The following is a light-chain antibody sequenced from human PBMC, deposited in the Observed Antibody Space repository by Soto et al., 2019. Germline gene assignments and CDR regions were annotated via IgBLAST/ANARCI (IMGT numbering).Light chain of an antibody. Sequence: EIVLTQSPGTLSLSPGERATLSCRSSQSVSNNYLAWYQQKPGQAPRVLIFGASSRGTGIPDRFSGSGSGTDFTLTISRLEPEDSAVYYCQQFGGSSYTFGQGTKLEIK. CDR3: QQFGGSSYT. V-gene: IGKV3-20*01. CDR1: QSVSNNY. J-gene: IGKJ2*01. CDR2: GAS.